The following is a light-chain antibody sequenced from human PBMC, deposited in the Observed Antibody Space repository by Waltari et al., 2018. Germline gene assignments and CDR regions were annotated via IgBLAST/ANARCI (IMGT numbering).Light chain of an antibody. J-gene: IGKJ2*01. CDR1: QDIGGY. Sequence: DIQLTQSPSSLAASVGDRVTLTCLASQDIGGYLNWYQHQPGRAPKLLIYRTTILTTGVPSRFSGGASRTDYTLTITNLQPEDIATYYCQYYDNLPMFTFGPGTKVEIK. V-gene: IGKV1-33*01. CDR2: RTT. CDR3: QYYDNLPMFT.